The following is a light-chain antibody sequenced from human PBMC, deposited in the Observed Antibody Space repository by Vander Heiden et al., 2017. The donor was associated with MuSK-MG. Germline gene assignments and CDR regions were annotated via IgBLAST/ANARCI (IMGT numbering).Light chain of an antibody. Sequence: QSALTQPRSVSGSPGPSVTISCTGTSSDVGGYNYVSWYQQHPGKAPKRMIYDVSKRPSGVPDRFSGSKSGNTASLTISGLQAEDEADYYCCSYAGSYTSDVVFGGGTKLTVL. CDR2: DVS. CDR1: SSDVGGYNY. J-gene: IGLJ2*01. V-gene: IGLV2-11*01. CDR3: CSYAGSYTSDVV.